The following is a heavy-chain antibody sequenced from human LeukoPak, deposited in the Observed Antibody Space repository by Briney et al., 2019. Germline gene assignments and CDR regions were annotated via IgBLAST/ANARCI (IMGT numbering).Heavy chain of an antibody. D-gene: IGHD6-19*01. CDR3: ARDGYSSGWYPLYYYYYYMDA. CDR2: INPNSGGT. J-gene: IGHJ6*03. CDR1: GYTFTGYY. Sequence: ASVKVSCKASGYTFTGYYMHWVRQAPGQGLEWMGWINPNSGGTNYAQKFQGRVTMTRDTSISTAYMELSRLRSDDTAVYYCARDGYSSGWYPLYYYYYYMDAWGKGTTVTVSS. V-gene: IGHV1-2*02.